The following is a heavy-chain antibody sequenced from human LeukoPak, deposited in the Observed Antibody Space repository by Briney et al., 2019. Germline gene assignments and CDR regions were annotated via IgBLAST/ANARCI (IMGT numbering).Heavy chain of an antibody. V-gene: IGHV3-15*01. Sequence: GGSLRLSCAASGFTFSNAWMSWVRQAPGKGLEWVGRIKSKTDGWTTDYAAPVKGRFTISRDDSKNTLYLQMNSLKTEDTAVYYCTTIDSSGWYYFDYWGQGTLVTVSS. D-gene: IGHD6-19*01. CDR3: TTIDSSGWYYFDY. CDR2: IKSKTDGWTT. CDR1: GFTFSNAW. J-gene: IGHJ4*02.